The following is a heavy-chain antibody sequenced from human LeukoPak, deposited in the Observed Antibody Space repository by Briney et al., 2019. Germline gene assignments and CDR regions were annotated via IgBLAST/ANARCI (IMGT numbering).Heavy chain of an antibody. D-gene: IGHD2-15*01. CDR3: ARVLRYCSGGNCYSGGLGYMDV. Sequence: ASVKVSCKASGYTFTSYGISWVRQAPGQGLEWMGWISAYNGNTNYAQKLQGRGTMTTDTSTSTAYMELRSLRSDDTAVYYCARVLRYCSGGNCYSGGLGYMDVWGKGTTVTISS. J-gene: IGHJ6*03. V-gene: IGHV1-18*01. CDR1: GYTFTSYG. CDR2: ISAYNGNT.